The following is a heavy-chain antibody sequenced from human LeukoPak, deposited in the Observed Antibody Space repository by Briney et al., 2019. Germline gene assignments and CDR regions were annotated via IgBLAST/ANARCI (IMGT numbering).Heavy chain of an antibody. V-gene: IGHV3-74*01. J-gene: IGHJ4*02. CDR1: GFTFSSYW. CDR2: INSDGSST. CDR3: ARPERYGDYPDY. Sequence: QSGGSLRLSCAASGFTFSSYWMHWVRQAPGKGLVWVSRINSDGSSTSYADSVKGRFTISRDNAKNTLYLQMNSLRAEDTAVYYCARPERYGDYPDYWGQGTLVTVSS. D-gene: IGHD4-17*01.